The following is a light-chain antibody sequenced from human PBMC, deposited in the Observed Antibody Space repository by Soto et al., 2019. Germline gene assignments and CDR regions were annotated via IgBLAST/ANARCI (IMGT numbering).Light chain of an antibody. Sequence: DIQMTQSPSSLSASVGDRVTITCRASQSISSYLNWYQQKPGKAPKLLIYAASSLQSGVPSMFSGSGSGTDFTLTISSLLPEDFATYYCQQSYSTPRTFGPGTKVDIK. CDR2: AAS. CDR3: QQSYSTPRT. CDR1: QSISSY. V-gene: IGKV1-39*01. J-gene: IGKJ3*01.